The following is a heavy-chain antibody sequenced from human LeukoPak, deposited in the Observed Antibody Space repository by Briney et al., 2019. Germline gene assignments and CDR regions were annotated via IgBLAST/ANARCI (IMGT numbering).Heavy chain of an antibody. CDR1: GYSISSGYY. CDR3: ARAYSSSWYWNWFDP. CDR2: IYNSGST. V-gene: IGHV4-38-2*02. Sequence: PSETLSLTCTVSGYSISSGYYWGWIRQPPGKGLEWIGSIYNSGSTYYNPSLKSRVTISVDKSKNHFSLKLSSVTAADTALYYCARAYSSSWYWNWFDPWGQGTLVTVSS. J-gene: IGHJ5*02. D-gene: IGHD6-13*01.